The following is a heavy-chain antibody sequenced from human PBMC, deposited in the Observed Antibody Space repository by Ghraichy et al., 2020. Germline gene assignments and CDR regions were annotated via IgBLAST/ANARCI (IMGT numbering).Heavy chain of an antibody. CDR3: ARDPYCSSTNCHTGSWFDP. CDR1: GFTFSSYW. D-gene: IGHD2-2*02. Sequence: GGSLRLSCAASGFTFSSYWMHWVRQAPGKGLVWVSSISTDGSRTSYADSVKGRFTISRDNAKNTLYLQMNSLRAEDTAVYYCARDPYCSSTNCHTGSWFDPWGLGTLVTVSS. CDR2: ISTDGSRT. J-gene: IGHJ5*02. V-gene: IGHV3-74*01.